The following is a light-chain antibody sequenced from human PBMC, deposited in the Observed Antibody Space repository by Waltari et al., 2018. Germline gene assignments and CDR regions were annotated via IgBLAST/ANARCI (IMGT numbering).Light chain of an antibody. V-gene: IGLV2-8*01. Sequence: QSALTQPPSASGSPGQSVTISCTGTSRDVGGYNYVSWYKQHPGKAPKLMIYEVSKRPSGVPDRFSGSKSGNTASLTVSGLQAEDEADYFCSSYAGSNNYVFGTGTTVTVL. CDR1: SRDVGGYNY. CDR3: SSYAGSNNYV. J-gene: IGLJ1*01. CDR2: EVS.